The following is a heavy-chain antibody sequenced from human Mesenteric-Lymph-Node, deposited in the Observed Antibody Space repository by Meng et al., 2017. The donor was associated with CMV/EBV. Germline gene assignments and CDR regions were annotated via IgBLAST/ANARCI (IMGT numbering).Heavy chain of an antibody. CDR3: ATSLYCTDGVCYNPFDY. J-gene: IGHJ4*02. V-gene: IGHV4-31*02. CDR2: LSYSGSN. CDR1: SISSAGYY. D-gene: IGHD2-8*01. Sequence: SISSAGYYWSWLRQHTGRGLEWIGSLSYSGSNFYNPSLKSRLTISLDTSKNQFSLKLNSVTAADTAVYYCATSLYCTDGVCYNPFDYWGQGTLVTVSS.